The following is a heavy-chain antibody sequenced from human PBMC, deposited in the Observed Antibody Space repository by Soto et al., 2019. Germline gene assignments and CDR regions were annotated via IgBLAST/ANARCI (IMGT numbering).Heavy chain of an antibody. D-gene: IGHD1-26*01. V-gene: IGHV3-33*01. J-gene: IGHJ4*02. CDR1: GFTFSSYG. CDR2: IWYDGSNK. Sequence: GGSLRLSCAASGFTFSSYGMHWVRQAPGKGLEWVAVIWYDGSNKCYADSVKGRFTISRDSSKNTLYLQMSSLRAEDTAVYYCARALRTTPIVGATLGHWGQGTPVTVSS. CDR3: ARALRTTPIVGATLGH.